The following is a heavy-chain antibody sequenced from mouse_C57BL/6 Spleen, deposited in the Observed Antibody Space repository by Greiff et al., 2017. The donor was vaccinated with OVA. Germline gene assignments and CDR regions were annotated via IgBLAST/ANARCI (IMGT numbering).Heavy chain of an antibody. D-gene: IGHD2-3*01. J-gene: IGHJ2*01. CDR3: ARGIYDGYPLDY. CDR2: IYPGSGNT. Sequence: VQLQQSGPELVKPGASVKISCKASGYSFTSYYIHWVKQRPGQGLEWIGWIYPGSGNTKYNEKFKGKATLTADTSSSTDYMQLSSLTSEDSAVYYCARGIYDGYPLDYWGQGTTLTVSS. CDR1: GYSFTSYY. V-gene: IGHV1-66*01.